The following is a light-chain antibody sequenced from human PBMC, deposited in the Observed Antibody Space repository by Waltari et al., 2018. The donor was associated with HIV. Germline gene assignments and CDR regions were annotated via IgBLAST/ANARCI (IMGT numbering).Light chain of an antibody. CDR2: EAS. Sequence: DILMTHSPSSLSASVGDEVTITSQASQDISNYVNWYQQKSGKAPKLLYYEASRSATGVPSRFSGGGSGTDFTLTISSLQPEDIASYYCQHYDSLPTFGQGTKLDFK. CDR3: QHYDSLPT. V-gene: IGKV1-33*01. CDR1: QDISNY. J-gene: IGKJ2*01.